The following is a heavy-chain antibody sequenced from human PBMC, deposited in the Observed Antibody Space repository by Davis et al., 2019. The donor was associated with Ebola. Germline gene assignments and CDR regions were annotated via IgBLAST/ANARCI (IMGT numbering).Heavy chain of an antibody. J-gene: IGHJ4*02. CDR2: IYHSGSA. V-gene: IGHV4-30-2*01. Sequence: LRLSCAASGFTFSTYAMSWVRQAPGKGLEWIGYIYHSGSAYYNPSLKSRVTMSVDRSRNQFSLKLTSVTAADTAVYYCARDYYDSNGYLYYFDHWGQGTLVTVSS. D-gene: IGHD3-22*01. CDR1: GFTFSTYA. CDR3: ARDYYDSNGYLYYFDH.